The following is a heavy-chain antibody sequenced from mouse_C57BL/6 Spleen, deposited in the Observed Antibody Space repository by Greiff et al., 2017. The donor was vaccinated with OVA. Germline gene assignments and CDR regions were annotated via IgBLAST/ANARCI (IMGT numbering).Heavy chain of an antibody. Sequence: QVQLQQSGAELARPGASVKLSCKASGYTFTSYGISWVKQRTGQGLEWIGEIYPRSGNTYYNEKFKGKATLTADKSSSTAYMELRSLTSEDSAVYFCARRRDYDAMDYWGQGTSVTVSS. CDR3: ARRRDYDAMDY. CDR1: GYTFTSYG. V-gene: IGHV1-81*01. CDR2: IYPRSGNT. J-gene: IGHJ4*01.